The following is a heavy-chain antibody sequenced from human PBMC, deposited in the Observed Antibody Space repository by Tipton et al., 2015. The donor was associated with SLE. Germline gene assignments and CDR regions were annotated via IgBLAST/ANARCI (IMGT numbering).Heavy chain of an antibody. Sequence: TLSLTCTVSGDSINSDGYFWTWIRQPPGKGLEWIGYIYYSGSTNYNPSLKSRVTISVDTSKNQFSLKLSSVTAADTAVYYCARFIAAAGILYWGQGTLVTVSS. V-gene: IGHV4-61*08. J-gene: IGHJ4*02. CDR3: ARFIAAAGILY. CDR2: IYYSGST. CDR1: GDSINSDGYF. D-gene: IGHD6-13*01.